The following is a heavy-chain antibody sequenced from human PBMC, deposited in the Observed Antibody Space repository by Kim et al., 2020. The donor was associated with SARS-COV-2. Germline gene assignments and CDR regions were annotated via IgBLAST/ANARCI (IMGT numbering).Heavy chain of an antibody. V-gene: IGHV1-69*04. CDR2: IIPILGIA. CDR1: GGTFSSYA. CDR3: ARDRGLCSSTSCYNYYYYMDV. D-gene: IGHD2-2*01. J-gene: IGHJ6*03. Sequence: SVKVSCKASGGTFSSYAISWVRQAPGQGLEWMGRIIPILGIANYAQKFQGRVTITADKSTSTAYMELSSLRSEDTAVYYCARDRGLCSSTSCYNYYYYMDVWGKGTTVTVSS.